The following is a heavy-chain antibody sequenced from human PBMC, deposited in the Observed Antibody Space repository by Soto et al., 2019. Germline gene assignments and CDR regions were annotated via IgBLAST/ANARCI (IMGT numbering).Heavy chain of an antibody. CDR1: GGSFSGYY. V-gene: IGHV4-34*01. CDR3: ARGTVVVPAAAGGMDV. CDR2: INHSGST. Sequence: PSETLSLTCAVYGGSFSGYYWSWIRQPPGKGLEWIGEINHSGSTNYNPSLKSRVTISVDTSKNQFSLKLSSVTAADTAVYYCARGTVVVPAAAGGMDVWGQGTTVTVS. J-gene: IGHJ6*02. D-gene: IGHD2-2*01.